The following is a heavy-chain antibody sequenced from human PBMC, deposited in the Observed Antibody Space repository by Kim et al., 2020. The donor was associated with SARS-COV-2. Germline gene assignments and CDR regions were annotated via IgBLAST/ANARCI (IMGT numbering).Heavy chain of an antibody. CDR2: INPSGGST. Sequence: ASVKVSCKASGYTLTDYYMHWVRQAPGQGLEWMGIINPSGGSTSYAQKFQGRVTMTRDTSTSTGYMELSSLRSEDTAVYYCARDLVGCSGGSCYFRMDVWGQGTTVTVSS. V-gene: IGHV1-46*01. D-gene: IGHD2-15*01. J-gene: IGHJ6*02. CDR1: GYTLTDYY. CDR3: ARDLVGCSGGSCYFRMDV.